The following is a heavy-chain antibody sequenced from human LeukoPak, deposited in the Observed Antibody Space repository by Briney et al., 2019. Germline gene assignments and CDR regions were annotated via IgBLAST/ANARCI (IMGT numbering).Heavy chain of an antibody. V-gene: IGHV3-21*01. CDR1: GFTFSSNS. Sequence: GGSLRLSCLASGFTFSSNSMNWVRQAPGKGLEWVSSIDGSSSYIYYIDSVKGRFTISRDNAKNSLYLQMDSLRAEDTAVYYCARWYSSDWTIDYWGQGTLVTVSA. D-gene: IGHD6-19*01. CDR2: IDGSSSYI. J-gene: IGHJ4*02. CDR3: ARWYSSDWTIDY.